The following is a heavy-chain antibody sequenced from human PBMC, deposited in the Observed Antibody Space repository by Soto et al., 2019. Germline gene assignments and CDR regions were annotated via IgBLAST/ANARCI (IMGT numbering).Heavy chain of an antibody. V-gene: IGHV4-4*02. D-gene: IGHD1-26*01. CDR1: GDSISSSSNW. CDR3: ARDQEEPEYYFDY. J-gene: IGHJ4*02. CDR2: IYHSGGT. Sequence: PSETLSLTCAVSGDSISSSSNWWNWVRQPPGKGLEWIGEIYHSGGTNYNPSLKSRVTISVDKSKNQFSLKLNSVTAADTAVYYCARDQEEPEYYFDYWGQGTLVTVSS.